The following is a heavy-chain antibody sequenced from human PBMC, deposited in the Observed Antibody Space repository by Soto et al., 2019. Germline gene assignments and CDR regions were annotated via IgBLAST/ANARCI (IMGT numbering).Heavy chain of an antibody. CDR1: GFTFSSYG. V-gene: IGHV3-33*01. Sequence: QVQLVESGGGVVQPGRSLRLSCAASGFTFSSYGMHWVRQAPGKGLEWVAVIWYDGSNKYYADAVKGRFTISRDNSKKTLHLQMNSLRAEDTAVYYCARDLRRWACNGGAFDNWGQGTMVTVSS. CDR2: IWYDGSNK. CDR3: ARDLRRWACNGGAFDN. J-gene: IGHJ3*02. D-gene: IGHD2-15*01.